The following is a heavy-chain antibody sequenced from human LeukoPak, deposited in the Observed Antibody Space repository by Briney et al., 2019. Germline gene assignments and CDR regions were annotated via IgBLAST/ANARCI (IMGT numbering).Heavy chain of an antibody. J-gene: IGHJ6*02. CDR1: GFTFSSYG. Sequence: GGSLRLSCAASGFTFSSYGMHWVRQAPGKGLEWVAVISYDGSNKYYADSVKGRFTISRDNSKNTLHLQMNSLRAEDTAVYYCAKVGSSRGFVVVPARNPYYYGMDVWGQGTTVTVSS. D-gene: IGHD2-2*01. CDR3: AKVGSSRGFVVVPARNPYYYGMDV. V-gene: IGHV3-30*18. CDR2: ISYDGSNK.